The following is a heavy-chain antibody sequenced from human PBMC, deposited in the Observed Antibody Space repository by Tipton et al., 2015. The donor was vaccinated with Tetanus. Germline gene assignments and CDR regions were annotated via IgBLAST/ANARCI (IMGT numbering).Heavy chain of an antibody. Sequence: QLVQSGAEVKKPGASVKVSCKASGYTLINYYMHRVRQAPGQGLEGMGMMNPSDDRTSHAQRFQGRVTMTRDTSTGIAYMELSGLRSGDRAVYYCARDWDNWGEGALVTVSS. CDR2: MNPSDDRT. CDR3: ARDWDN. V-gene: IGHV1-46*01. J-gene: IGHJ4*02. CDR1: GYTLINYY.